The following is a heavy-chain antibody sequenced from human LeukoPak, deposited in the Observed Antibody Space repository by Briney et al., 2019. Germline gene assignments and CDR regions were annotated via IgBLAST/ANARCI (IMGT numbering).Heavy chain of an antibody. V-gene: IGHV3-23*01. D-gene: IGHD3-16*01. J-gene: IGHJ4*02. CDR1: GFTFRSYA. Sequence: GGSLRLSCAASGFTFRSYAMNWVRQAPGKGLEWVSTIGGSGVSTHYADSVKGRFTISRDNSQNTLYLHMNTLRDDDTAVYYCTKRGGSHGRAAFDYWGQGTLITVSS. CDR2: IGGSGVST. CDR3: TKRGGSHGRAAFDY.